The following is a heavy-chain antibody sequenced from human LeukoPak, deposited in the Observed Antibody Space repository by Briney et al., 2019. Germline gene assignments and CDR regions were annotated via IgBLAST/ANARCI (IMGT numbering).Heavy chain of an antibody. CDR1: GGSISSYY. V-gene: IGHV4-59*01. Sequence: PSETLSLTSTVSGGSISSYYWSWIRQPPGKGLEWIGYIYYSGSTNYNPSLKSRVTISVDTSKNQFSLKLSSVTAADTAVYYCARMGCSSTSCLYAYYYYYYMDVWGKGTTVTVSS. CDR3: ARMGCSSTSCLYAYYYYYYMDV. J-gene: IGHJ6*03. D-gene: IGHD2-2*01. CDR2: IYYSGST.